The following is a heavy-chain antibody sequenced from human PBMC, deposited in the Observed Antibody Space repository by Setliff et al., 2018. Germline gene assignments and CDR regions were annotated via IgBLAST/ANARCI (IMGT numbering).Heavy chain of an antibody. CDR1: GGSINSMSYY. Sequence: PSETLSLTCTVSGGSINSMSYYWGWIRQPPGKGLEWIGSIYHSGSSNYNPSLQSRVSISVDTSKNQLSLKLDSLTAADTAVYFCARLPRTVTHFDYWGQGALVTVSS. J-gene: IGHJ4*02. CDR2: IYHSGSS. CDR3: ARLPRTVTHFDY. V-gene: IGHV4-39*07. D-gene: IGHD4-17*01.